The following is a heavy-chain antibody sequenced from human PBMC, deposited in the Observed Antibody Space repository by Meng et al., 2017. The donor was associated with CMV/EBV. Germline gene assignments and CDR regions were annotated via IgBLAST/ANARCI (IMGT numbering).Heavy chain of an antibody. V-gene: IGHV3-7*01. CDR1: GFTFSSYW. CDR2: IKQDGSEK. CDR3: ARDSGRGYCSGGSCYNPD. Sequence: GESLKISCAASGFTFSSYWMSWVRQAPGKGLEWVANIKQDGSEKYYVDSVKGRFNISRDNAKNSLYLQMNSLRAEDTAVYYCARDSGRGYCSGGSCYNPDWGQGTTVTVSS. J-gene: IGHJ6*02. D-gene: IGHD2-15*01.